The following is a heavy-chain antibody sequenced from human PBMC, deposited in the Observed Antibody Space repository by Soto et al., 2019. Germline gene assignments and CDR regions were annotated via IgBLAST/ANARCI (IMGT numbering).Heavy chain of an antibody. Sequence: ASVKVSCKASGYTFTGYYMHWVRQAPGQGLEWMGWINPNSGGTNYAQKFQGRVTMTRDTSISTAYMELSRLRSDDTAVYYCARSATYYYGSGSYFSGPAGPIPYYYGMDVWGQGTTVTVSS. D-gene: IGHD3-10*01. CDR2: INPNSGGT. CDR1: GYTFTGYY. CDR3: ARSATYYYGSGSYFSGPAGPIPYYYGMDV. V-gene: IGHV1-2*02. J-gene: IGHJ6*02.